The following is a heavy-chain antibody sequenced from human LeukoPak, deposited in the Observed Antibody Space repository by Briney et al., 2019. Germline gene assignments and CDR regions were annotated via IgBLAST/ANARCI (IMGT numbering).Heavy chain of an antibody. J-gene: IGHJ4*02. CDR1: GYTCTSYG. V-gene: IGHV1-18*04. D-gene: IGHD3-9*01. Sequence: ASVKVSCKASGYTCTSYGISWVRQAPGQGLEWMGWISAYNGNTNYAQKLQGRVTMTTDTSTSTAYMELRSLRSDDTAVYYCASAHVLRYFDWLPGFDYWGQGPLVTVPS. CDR2: ISAYNGNT. CDR3: ASAHVLRYFDWLPGFDY.